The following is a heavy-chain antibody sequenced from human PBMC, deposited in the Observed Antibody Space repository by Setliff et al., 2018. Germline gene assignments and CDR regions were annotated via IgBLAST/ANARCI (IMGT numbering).Heavy chain of an antibody. CDR2: IYIGGSA. J-gene: IGHJ4*02. CDR3: ARFDY. CDR1: GGSISNYY. V-gene: IGHV4-4*07. Sequence: SETLSLTCTVSGGSISNYYWSWIRQPAGKGLEWIGHIYIGGSANYNPSLKSRVTISVDTSKNQFSLKLSSVTAADTAVYYCARFDYWGQGTLVTVSS.